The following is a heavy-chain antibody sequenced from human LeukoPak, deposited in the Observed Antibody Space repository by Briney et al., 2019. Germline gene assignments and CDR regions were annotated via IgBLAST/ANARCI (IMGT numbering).Heavy chain of an antibody. CDR1: GYSFSSYW. D-gene: IGHD1-26*01. J-gene: IGHJ4*02. V-gene: IGHV5-51*01. Sequence: GESLQISCQASGYSFSSYWIGWVRQMPGKSLEWMGIIYPGDSDTRYSPSFQGQVTISADKSIFTAYLQWSSLKASDTAMYYCARRESGTYTYWGQGTLVTVSS. CDR2: IYPGDSDT. CDR3: ARRESGTYTY.